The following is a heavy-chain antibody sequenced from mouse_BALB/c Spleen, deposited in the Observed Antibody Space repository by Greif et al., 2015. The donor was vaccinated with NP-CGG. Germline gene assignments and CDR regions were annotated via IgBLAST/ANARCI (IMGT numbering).Heavy chain of an antibody. J-gene: IGHJ4*01. Sequence: EVNVVESGGGLVKPGGSLKLSCAASGFTFSDYYMYWVRQTPEKRLEWVATISDGGSYTYYPDSVKGRFTISRDNAKNNLYLQMSSLKSEDTAMYYCARSYDVRYAMDYWGQGTSVTVSS. V-gene: IGHV5-4*02. D-gene: IGHD2-12*01. CDR2: ISDGGSYT. CDR1: GFTFSDYY. CDR3: ARSYDVRYAMDY.